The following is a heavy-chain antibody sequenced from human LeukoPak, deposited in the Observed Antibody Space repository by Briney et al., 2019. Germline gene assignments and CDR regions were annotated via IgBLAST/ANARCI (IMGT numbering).Heavy chain of an antibody. V-gene: IGHV1-69*01. CDR1: GGTFSSYA. CDR2: IIPIFGTA. J-gene: IGHJ6*02. D-gene: IGHD6-13*01. Sequence: SVKVSCKASGGTFSSYAISWVRQAPGQGLEWMGGIIPIFGTANYAQKFQGRVTITADESTSTAYMELSSLRSDDTAVYYCARALQQLGLDYYGMDVWGQGTTVTVSS. CDR3: ARALQQLGLDYYGMDV.